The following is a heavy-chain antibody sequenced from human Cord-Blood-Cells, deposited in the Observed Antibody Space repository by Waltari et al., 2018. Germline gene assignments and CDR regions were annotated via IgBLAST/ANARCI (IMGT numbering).Heavy chain of an antibody. Sequence: QVQLVQSGAEVKKPGASVKVSCKASGYTFTSYGISWVRQAPGQGREWMGRISAYNGNKNYAKKLQGRVTMTTDTSTSTAYMELRSLRSDDTAVYYCARDLVRITGTPDAFDIWGQGTMVTVSS. CDR1: GYTFTSYG. D-gene: IGHD1-7*01. V-gene: IGHV1-18*01. CDR2: ISAYNGNK. CDR3: ARDLVRITGTPDAFDI. J-gene: IGHJ3*02.